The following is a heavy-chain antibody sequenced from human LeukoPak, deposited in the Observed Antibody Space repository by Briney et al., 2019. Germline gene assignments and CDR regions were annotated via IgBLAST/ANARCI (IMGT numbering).Heavy chain of an antibody. V-gene: IGHV3-7*03. CDR3: AAGVGWLIDY. D-gene: IGHD6-19*01. CDR1: GFSFSSYW. CDR2: IEGDGSER. J-gene: IGHJ4*02. Sequence: GVSLRLSCAASGFSFSSYWMIWVRQAPGKGLEWVANIEGDGSERNYMDSVKGRFTISRDNAKNSLHLQMNSLRAEDTAVYYCAAGVGWLIDYWGQGTLVTVSS.